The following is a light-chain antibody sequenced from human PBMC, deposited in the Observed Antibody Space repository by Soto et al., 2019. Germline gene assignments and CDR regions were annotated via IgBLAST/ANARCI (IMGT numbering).Light chain of an antibody. Sequence: EIVMTQSPATLSVSPGERATLSCRASQSVSSNLAWYQQKPGQAPRLLIYGASTRATGIPARFSGSGSGTEFPLTISRLQSDDFAFYCCQQCNSRPPYTFGQGTKVEIK. J-gene: IGKJ1*01. CDR1: QSVSSN. V-gene: IGKV3-15*01. CDR2: GAS. CDR3: QQCNSRPPYT.